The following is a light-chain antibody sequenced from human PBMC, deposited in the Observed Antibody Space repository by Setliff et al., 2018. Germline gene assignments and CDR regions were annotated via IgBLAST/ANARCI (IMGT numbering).Light chain of an antibody. J-gene: IGLJ2*01. CDR1: SSDVGGYNY. V-gene: IGLV2-14*03. CDR2: DVT. Sequence: LTQPAAVSGSPGQSIAISCTGTSSDVGGYNYVSWYQQHPDKAPKLLLYDVTIRPSGVSDRFSGSKSGNTASLTISGLQAEDEADYYCLSYTSNTTHAVFGGGTKGTVL. CDR3: LSYTSNTTHAV.